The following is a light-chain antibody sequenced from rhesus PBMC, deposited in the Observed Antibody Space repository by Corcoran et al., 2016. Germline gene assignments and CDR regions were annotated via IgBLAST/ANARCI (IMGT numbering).Light chain of an antibody. CDR3: LQYNSSPFT. CDR2: KAS. Sequence: DIQMTQSPSSLSASVGDTVTITCRASQSISSWLDWYQQKPGKAPKLLIYKASSLQSGVPSRLSGSGSGTDFTLTFNSLQPEDFATYYCLQYNSSPFTFGPGTKLDIK. V-gene: IGKV1-22*01. J-gene: IGKJ3*01. CDR1: QSISSW.